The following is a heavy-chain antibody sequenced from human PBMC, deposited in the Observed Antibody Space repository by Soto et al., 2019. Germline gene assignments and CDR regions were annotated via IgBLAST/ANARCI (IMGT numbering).Heavy chain of an antibody. V-gene: IGHV3-30-3*01. CDR1: GFTFSSYA. CDR3: ARVCSGAAAKNVCYGMDV. D-gene: IGHD2-15*01. J-gene: IGHJ6*02. Sequence: PGGSLRLSCAASGFTFSSYAMHWVRQAPGKGLEWVAVISYDGSNKYYADSVKGRLTISRDNSKNTLYLQMNSLRAEVTAVYYCARVCSGAAAKNVCYGMDVWGQGTTVTVSS. CDR2: ISYDGSNK.